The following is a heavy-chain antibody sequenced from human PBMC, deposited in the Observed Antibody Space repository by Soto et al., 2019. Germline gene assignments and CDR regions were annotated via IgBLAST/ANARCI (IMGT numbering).Heavy chain of an antibody. Sequence: QVQLHQWGAGLLKPSETLSLTCGVYNGSFMGYYWTWVRQPPGKGLEWIGEINHFGSPNYNPSLKSRVAISIDTSRQKFSLSLRSLTAADTAVYYCASLNGGRFLDKGDYWGQGILVTVSS. CDR3: ASLNGGRFLDKGDY. D-gene: IGHD3-3*01. CDR2: INHFGSP. CDR1: NGSFMGYY. V-gene: IGHV4-34*01. J-gene: IGHJ4*02.